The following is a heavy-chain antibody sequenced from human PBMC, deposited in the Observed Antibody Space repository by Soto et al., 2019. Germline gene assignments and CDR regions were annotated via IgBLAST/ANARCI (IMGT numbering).Heavy chain of an antibody. D-gene: IGHD2-2*01. Sequence: ASVKVSCKASGYTFTSYYIHWVRQAPGQGLEWMGIINPSGGSTSYAQKFQGRVTMTRDTSTSTVYMELSSLKSEDTAVYYCARARGDCSSTSCTSWYFDYWGQGTLVTVSS. CDR1: GYTFTSYY. V-gene: IGHV1-46*01. CDR3: ARARGDCSSTSCTSWYFDY. J-gene: IGHJ4*02. CDR2: INPSGGST.